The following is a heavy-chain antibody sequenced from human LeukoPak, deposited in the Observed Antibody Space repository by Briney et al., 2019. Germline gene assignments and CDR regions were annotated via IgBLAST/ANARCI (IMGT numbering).Heavy chain of an antibody. Sequence: PSETLSLTCTVPGGSSSAYYWSWIRQPPGKGLEWIAYIYNSGSTNSNPSLKSRVTISVDTSKNQFSLRLSSVTAADTAVYYCARIYYDSGAYYQRAFDIWGQGTMVSVSS. CDR1: GGSSSAYY. CDR2: IYNSGST. CDR3: ARIYYDSGAYYQRAFDI. D-gene: IGHD3-22*01. V-gene: IGHV4-59*01. J-gene: IGHJ3*02.